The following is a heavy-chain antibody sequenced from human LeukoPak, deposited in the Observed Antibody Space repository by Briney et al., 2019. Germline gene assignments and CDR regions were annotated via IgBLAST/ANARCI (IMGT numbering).Heavy chain of an antibody. Sequence: GASVKVSCKASGGTFSSYAISWVRQTPGQGLEWMGGIIPIFGTANYAQKFQGRVTITADESTSTAYMELSSLRSDDTAVYYCARGVRGVVVAATLYYYYYMDVWGKGTTVTVSS. CDR1: GGTFSSYA. CDR3: ARGVRGVVVAATLYYYYYMDV. CDR2: IIPIFGTA. V-gene: IGHV1-69*13. J-gene: IGHJ6*03. D-gene: IGHD2-15*01.